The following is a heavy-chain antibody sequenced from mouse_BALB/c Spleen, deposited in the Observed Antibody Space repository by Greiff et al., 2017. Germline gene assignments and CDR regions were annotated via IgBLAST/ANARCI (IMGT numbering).Heavy chain of an antibody. CDR2: IYPGDGDT. Sequence: VQLQQSGPELVKPGASVKISCKASGYAFSSSWMNWVKQRPGQGLEWIGRIYPGDGDTNYNGKFKGKATLTADKSSSTAYMQLSSLTSVDSAVYFCARKRESFDYWGQGTTLTVSS. CDR1: GYAFSSSW. CDR3: ARKRESFDY. V-gene: IGHV1-82*01. J-gene: IGHJ2*01.